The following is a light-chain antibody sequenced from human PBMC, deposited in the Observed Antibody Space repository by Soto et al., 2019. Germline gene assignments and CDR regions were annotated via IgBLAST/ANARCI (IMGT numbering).Light chain of an antibody. V-gene: IGKV3-11*01. CDR3: QQSIDSIT. Sequence: EIVLTQSPGTLSLSPGEIATLSVRASQSVGNYFTWYQQKPGQAPRLLIYDASKRAAGIPARFSGSGSGTDFTLTISSLETEDFAVYYCQQSIDSITFGQGTRLEIK. J-gene: IGKJ5*01. CDR1: QSVGNY. CDR2: DAS.